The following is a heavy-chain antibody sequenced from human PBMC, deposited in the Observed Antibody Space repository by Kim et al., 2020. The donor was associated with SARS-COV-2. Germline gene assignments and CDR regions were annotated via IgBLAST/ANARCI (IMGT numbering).Heavy chain of an antibody. J-gene: IGHJ4*02. D-gene: IGHD1-26*01. CDR3: AAGGLGATIFDY. Sequence: SVKVSCKASGFTFTSSAVQWVRQARGQRLEWIGWIVVGSGNTNYAQKFQERVTITRDMSTSTAYMELSSLRSEDTAVYYCAAGGLGATIFDYWGQGTLVTVSS. CDR2: IVVGSGNT. CDR1: GFTFTSSA. V-gene: IGHV1-58*01.